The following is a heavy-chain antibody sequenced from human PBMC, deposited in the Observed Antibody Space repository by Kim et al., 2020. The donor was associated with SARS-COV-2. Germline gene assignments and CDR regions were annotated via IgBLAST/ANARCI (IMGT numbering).Heavy chain of an antibody. CDR3: AKSGGWLLATDGMDV. CDR2: ISYDGTNK. CDR1: GFTFSSYG. Sequence: GGSLRLSCAASGFTFSSYGMHWVRQAPGKGLEWVAFISYDGTNKYYVDSVKGPFTISRDNSKNTLYLQMNSLRPEDTAVYRCAKSGGWLLATDGMDVWG. V-gene: IGHV3-30*18. J-gene: IGHJ6*02. D-gene: IGHD3-22*01.